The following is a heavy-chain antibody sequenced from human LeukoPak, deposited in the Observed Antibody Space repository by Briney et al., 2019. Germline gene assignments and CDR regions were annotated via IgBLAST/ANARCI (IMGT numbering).Heavy chain of an antibody. CDR1: GGSLSGYY. CDR3: ARRGYDSGSDY. J-gene: IGHJ4*02. V-gene: IGHV4-34*01. CDR2: INHSGIT. D-gene: IGHD3-10*01. Sequence: PSETLSLTCAAYGGSLSGYYWSWIRQPPGKGLEWIGEINHSGITNYNPSLKSRVTISINTSKNQFSLKVTSVTAADTAVYYCARRGYDSGSDYWGQGTLVTVSS.